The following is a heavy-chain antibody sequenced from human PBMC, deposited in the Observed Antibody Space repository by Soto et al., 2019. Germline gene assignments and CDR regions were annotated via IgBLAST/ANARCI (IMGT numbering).Heavy chain of an antibody. Sequence: PGGSLRLSCAASGFTFSSYAMSWVRQAPGKXLEWVSAISGSGGSTYYADSVKGRFTISRDNSKNTLYLQMNSLRAEDTAVYYCSIGNYYDSSGYYSPWPSFDYWGQGTLVTVSS. CDR1: GFTFSSYA. CDR2: ISGSGGST. V-gene: IGHV3-23*01. J-gene: IGHJ4*02. D-gene: IGHD3-22*01. CDR3: SIGNYYDSSGYYSPWPSFDY.